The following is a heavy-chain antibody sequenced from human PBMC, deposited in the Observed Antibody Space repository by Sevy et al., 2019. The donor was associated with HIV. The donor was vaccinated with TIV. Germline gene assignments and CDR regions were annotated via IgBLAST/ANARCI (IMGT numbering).Heavy chain of an antibody. CDR3: VREGLGGFSYSLDC. CDR1: GFIFNSYV. D-gene: IGHD5-18*01. Sequence: GSLRLSCAASGFIFNSYVMSWVRQAPGKGLEWVATMKQDGSEKYYVDSVKGRFTISRDNAKHSLYLQMNSLRAEDTAVYYCVREGLGGFSYSLDCWGQGTLVTVSS. J-gene: IGHJ4*02. CDR2: MKQDGSEK. V-gene: IGHV3-7*01.